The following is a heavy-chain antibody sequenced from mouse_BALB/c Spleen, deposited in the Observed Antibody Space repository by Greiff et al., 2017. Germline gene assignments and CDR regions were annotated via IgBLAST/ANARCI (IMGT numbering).Heavy chain of an antibody. D-gene: IGHD1-1*01. V-gene: IGHV5-12-2*01. CDR2: ISNGGGST. Sequence: EVQRVESGGGLVQPGGSLKLSCAASGFTFSSYTMSWVRQTPEKRLEWVAYISNGGGSTYYPDTVKGRFTISRDNAKNTLYLQMSSLKSEDTAMYYCARHYGSSYAMDYWGQGTSVTVSS. CDR3: ARHYGSSYAMDY. J-gene: IGHJ4*01. CDR1: GFTFSSYT.